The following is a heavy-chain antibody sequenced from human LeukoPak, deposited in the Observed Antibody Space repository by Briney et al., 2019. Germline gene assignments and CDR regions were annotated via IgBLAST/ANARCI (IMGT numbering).Heavy chain of an antibody. Sequence: GGSLRLFCAASGFTFSSYTMHWVRQAPGKGLEYVSAITTNGGRTYYANSFKGRFTISRDNSKSTLYLQMGSLRTEDMAVYYCARGRLVVTALDYWGQGTLVTVSS. CDR1: GFTFSSYT. V-gene: IGHV3-64*01. J-gene: IGHJ4*02. CDR2: ITTNGGRT. D-gene: IGHD2-21*02. CDR3: ARGRLVVTALDY.